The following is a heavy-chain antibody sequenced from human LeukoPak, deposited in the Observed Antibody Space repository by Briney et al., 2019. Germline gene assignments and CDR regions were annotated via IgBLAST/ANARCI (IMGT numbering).Heavy chain of an antibody. V-gene: IGHV3-30*03. CDR1: GFTFRTYS. J-gene: IGHJ4*02. D-gene: IGHD5-24*01. CDR3: AREFGHNRWYFDY. CDR2: VSADGRTQ. Sequence: RGRSLRLSCAASGFTFRTYSIHWVRQAPGRGLEWETVVSADGRTQLYSDSVKGRFTISRDNSLNTLHLQMNSLRTEDTAVYYCAREFGHNRWYFDYWGQGALVTVSS.